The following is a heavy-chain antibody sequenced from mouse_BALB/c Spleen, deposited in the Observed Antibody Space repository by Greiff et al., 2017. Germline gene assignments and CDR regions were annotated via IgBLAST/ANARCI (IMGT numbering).Heavy chain of an antibody. V-gene: IGHV6-6*02. CDR2: IRLKSNNYAT. J-gene: IGHJ3*01. CDR3: TRDYGTDWFAY. Sequence: EVKLMESGGGLVQPGGSMKLSCVASGFTFSNYWMNWVRQSPEKGLEWVAEIRLKSNNYATHYAESVKGRFTISRDDSKSSVYLQMNNLRAEDTGIYYCTRDYGTDWFAYWGQGTLVTVSA. D-gene: IGHD1-1*01. CDR1: GFTFSNYW.